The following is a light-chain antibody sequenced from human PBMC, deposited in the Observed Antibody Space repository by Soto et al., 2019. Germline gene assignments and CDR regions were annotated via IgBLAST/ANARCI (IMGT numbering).Light chain of an antibody. CDR3: HPYHNSWK. V-gene: IGKV3-15*01. CDR2: RAS. CDR1: QSVSRN. Sequence: EIAMTQFRLILSVSPGGRASISLMASQSVSRNLARYQQKPGQSPSHLINRASTRATGDTASCTGSGPGTQFTLTISSLQFDDSAVYYCHPYHNSWKFGQGTLVDIK. J-gene: IGKJ1*01.